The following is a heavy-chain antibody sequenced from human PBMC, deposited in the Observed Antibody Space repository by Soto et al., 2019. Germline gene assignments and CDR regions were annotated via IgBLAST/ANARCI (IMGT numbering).Heavy chain of an antibody. CDR1: GYTFTSYG. V-gene: IGHV1-18*01. CDR2: ISAYNGNT. Sequence: QVQLVQSGAEVKKPGTSVKVSCKASGYTFTSYGISWGRQAPGEGLEWMGWISAYNGNTKSAQKLQGRVTMTTDTSTSTAYMELRSLRSDDTAVYYCARDLAVGLVDYWGQGTLVTVSP. D-gene: IGHD6-19*01. CDR3: ARDLAVGLVDY. J-gene: IGHJ4*02.